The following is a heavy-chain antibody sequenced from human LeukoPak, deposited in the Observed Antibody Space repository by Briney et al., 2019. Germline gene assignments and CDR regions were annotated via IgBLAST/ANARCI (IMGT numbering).Heavy chain of an antibody. J-gene: IGHJ3*02. CDR2: ISSSSRTI. V-gene: IGHV3-48*01. Sequence: GGSLRLSCAASGFTFRDYGMSWVRQAPGKGLEWVSYISSSSRTIYYADSVKGRFTISRDNAKNSLYLQMNSLRAEDTAVYYCAHGDRLDAFDIWGQGTMVTVSS. CDR3: AHGDRLDAFDI. D-gene: IGHD4-17*01. CDR1: GFTFRDYG.